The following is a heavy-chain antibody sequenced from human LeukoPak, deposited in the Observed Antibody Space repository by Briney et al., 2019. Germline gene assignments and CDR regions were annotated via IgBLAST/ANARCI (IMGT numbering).Heavy chain of an antibody. V-gene: IGHV1-69*13. J-gene: IGHJ4*02. Sequence: ASVKVSCKASRGTFSSYAISWVRQAPGQGLEWMGGIIPIFGTANYAQKFQGRVTITADESTSTAYMELSSLRSEDTAVYYCARDRTTYSSCWFDYWGQGTLVTVSS. CDR3: ARDRTTYSSCWFDY. CDR1: RGTFSSYA. D-gene: IGHD6-19*01. CDR2: IIPIFGTA.